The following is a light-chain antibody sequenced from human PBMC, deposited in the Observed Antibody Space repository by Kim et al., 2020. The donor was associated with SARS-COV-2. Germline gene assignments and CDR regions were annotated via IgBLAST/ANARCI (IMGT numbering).Light chain of an antibody. J-gene: IGLJ3*02. Sequence: LGQTVRIKCQGDSLRSYYASWYQQKPGQAPVLVIYGKNNRPSGIPDRFSGSSSGNTASLTITGAQAEDEADYYCNSRDSSGNHWVFGGGTQLTVL. V-gene: IGLV3-19*01. CDR1: SLRSYY. CDR2: GKN. CDR3: NSRDSSGNHWV.